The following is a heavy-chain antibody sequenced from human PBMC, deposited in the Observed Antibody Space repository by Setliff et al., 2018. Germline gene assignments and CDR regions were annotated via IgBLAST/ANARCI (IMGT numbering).Heavy chain of an antibody. V-gene: IGHV1-18*01. Sequence: GPSVKVSCKASGYTFTSYGISWVRQAPGQGLEWMGWISAYNGNTNYAQKLQGRVTMTTDTSTSTAYMELRSLRSDDTAVYYCAGAYYYGSGSYYNGYDAFDIWGQGTMVTVSS. CDR2: ISAYNGNT. J-gene: IGHJ3*02. CDR3: AGAYYYGSGSYYNGYDAFDI. D-gene: IGHD3-10*01. CDR1: GYTFTSYG.